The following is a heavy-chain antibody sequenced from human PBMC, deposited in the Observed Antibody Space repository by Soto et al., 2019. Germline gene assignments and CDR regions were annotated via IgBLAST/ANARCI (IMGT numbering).Heavy chain of an antibody. J-gene: IGHJ5*02. CDR1: GGSISSYY. Sequence: SETLSLTCTVSGGSISSYYWSWIRQPPGKGLEWIGYIYYSGSTNYNPSLKSRVTISVDTSKNQFSLKLSSVTAADTAVYDCARTYYYGSGKFDPWGQGTLVTVSS. D-gene: IGHD3-10*01. CDR3: ARTYYYGSGKFDP. V-gene: IGHV4-59*08. CDR2: IYYSGST.